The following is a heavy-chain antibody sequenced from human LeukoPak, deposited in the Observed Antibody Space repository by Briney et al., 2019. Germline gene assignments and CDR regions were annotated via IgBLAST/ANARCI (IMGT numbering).Heavy chain of an antibody. J-gene: IGHJ4*02. Sequence: ASVKVSFKASGYTFTNYFMHWVRQAPGQGRVWMGIINPSGGSTSYAQKFQGRVTMTRDTSTSTVYMELSSLRPEDTAVYCCARGGSSSSPFFDYWGQGTLVTVSS. CDR1: GYTFTNYF. V-gene: IGHV1-46*01. D-gene: IGHD6-13*01. CDR3: ARGGSSSSPFFDY. CDR2: INPSGGST.